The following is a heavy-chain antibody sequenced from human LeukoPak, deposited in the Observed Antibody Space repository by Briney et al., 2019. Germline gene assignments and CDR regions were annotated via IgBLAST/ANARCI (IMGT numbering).Heavy chain of an antibody. V-gene: IGHV3-33*01. D-gene: IGHD2-15*01. Sequence: GGSLRLSCAASGFIFSNDAMHWVRQAPGKGLEWVAFIWFDGSNKHYADSVKGRFTISRDNSEDTLYLQMNSLRAEGTAVYYCARQLGYCSGGTCYFTYWGQGTLVTVSS. CDR1: GFIFSNDA. J-gene: IGHJ1*01. CDR3: ARQLGYCSGGTCYFTY. CDR2: IWFDGSNK.